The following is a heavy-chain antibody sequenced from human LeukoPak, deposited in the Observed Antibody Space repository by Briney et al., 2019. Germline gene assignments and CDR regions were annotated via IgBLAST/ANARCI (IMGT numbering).Heavy chain of an antibody. D-gene: IGHD3-9*01. Sequence: SETLSLTCAVSGYSICSGYYWGWIRQPPGKGLERIGSINHSGSTYYNPSLKSRVTISVDTSKNQFSLKLSSVTAADTAVYYCARKDVRYFDWLSDNWFDPWGQGTLVTVSS. V-gene: IGHV4-38-2*01. CDR3: ARKDVRYFDWLSDNWFDP. CDR1: GYSICSGYY. J-gene: IGHJ5*02. CDR2: INHSGST.